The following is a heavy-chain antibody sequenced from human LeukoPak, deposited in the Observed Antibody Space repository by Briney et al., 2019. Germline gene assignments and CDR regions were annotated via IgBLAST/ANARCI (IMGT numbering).Heavy chain of an antibody. J-gene: IGHJ6*03. V-gene: IGHV6-1*01. CDR3: ARVTQDYYYYYYMDV. CDR2: SYYRSKWYN. Sequence: SQTLSLTCAISVDRLSSKSAAWKWIRQSPSRVLEWLGRSYYRSKWYNDYAVSVKSRITINPDTSKNHFSLQLNSVTPEDTAVYYCARVTQDYYYYYYMDVWGKGTTVTVSS. CDR1: VDRLSSKSAA.